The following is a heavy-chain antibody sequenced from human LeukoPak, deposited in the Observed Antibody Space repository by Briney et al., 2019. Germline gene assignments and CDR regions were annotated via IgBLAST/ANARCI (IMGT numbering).Heavy chain of an antibody. CDR1: GYTFTSYY. V-gene: IGHV1-46*01. D-gene: IGHD6-13*01. CDR2: INPSGGST. Sequence: ASEKVSCKASGYTFTSYYMHWVRQAPGQGLEWMGIINPSGGSTSYAQKFQGRVTMTRDTSTSTVYMELSSLRSEDTAVYYCARVRGDSSSWYYFDYWGQGTLVTVSS. CDR3: ARVRGDSSSWYYFDY. J-gene: IGHJ4*02.